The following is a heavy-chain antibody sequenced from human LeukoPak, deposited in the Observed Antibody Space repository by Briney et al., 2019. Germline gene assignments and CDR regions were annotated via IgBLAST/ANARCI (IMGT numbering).Heavy chain of an antibody. V-gene: IGHV1-8*03. CDR1: GYTFTGYY. CDR2: MNPNSGNT. J-gene: IGHJ6*03. Sequence: ASVKVSCKASGYTFTGYYIHWVRQATGQGLEWMGWMNPNSGNTGYAQKFQGRVTITRNTSISTAYMELSSLRSEDTAVYYCARGAGSTSVYYYMDVWGKGTTVTVSS. CDR3: ARGAGSTSVYYYMDV. D-gene: IGHD2-15*01.